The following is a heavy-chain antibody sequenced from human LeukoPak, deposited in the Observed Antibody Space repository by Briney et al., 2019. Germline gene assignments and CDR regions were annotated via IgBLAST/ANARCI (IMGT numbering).Heavy chain of an antibody. V-gene: IGHV4-61*02. CDR1: GGSISRGSYY. J-gene: IGHJ4*02. CDR2: IYNSGST. Sequence: SQILSLTCIVSGGSISRGSYYWSWIRQPAGKGLEWMGRIYNSGSTNYNPSLKSRVTISTDMSKNQISLKLSSVTAADTAVYYCARHAYGSGSPFDYWGQGTLVTVSS. D-gene: IGHD3-10*01. CDR3: ARHAYGSGSPFDY.